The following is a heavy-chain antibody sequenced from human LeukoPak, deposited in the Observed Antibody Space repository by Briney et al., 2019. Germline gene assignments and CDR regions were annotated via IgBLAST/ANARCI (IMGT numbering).Heavy chain of an antibody. CDR3: AGPAGTGRFLLVFDY. CDR2: IYYSGST. J-gene: IGHJ4*02. D-gene: IGHD6-13*01. V-gene: IGHV4-39*01. CDR1: GGSISSSSYY. Sequence: SETLSLTCTVCGGSISSSSYYWGWIRQPPGKGLEWIGSIYYSGSTYYNPSLKSRVTISVDTSKNQFSLKLSSVTAADTAVYYCAGPAGTGRFLLVFDYWGQGTLVTVSS.